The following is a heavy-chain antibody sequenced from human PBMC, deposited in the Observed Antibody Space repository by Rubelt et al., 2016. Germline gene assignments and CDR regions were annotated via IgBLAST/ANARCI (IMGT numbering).Heavy chain of an antibody. CDR1: GGSFSGYY. CDR3: ARGNYYYGMDV. CDR2: INHSGST. Sequence: QVQLQQWGAGLLKPSETQSLTCAVYGGSFSGYYWSWIRQPPGKGLEWIGEINHSGSTNYNPSLKSRVTISVDTSKNQFSLKLSSGTAADTAVYYCARGNYYYGMDVWGQGTTVTVSS. J-gene: IGHJ6*02. V-gene: IGHV4-34*01.